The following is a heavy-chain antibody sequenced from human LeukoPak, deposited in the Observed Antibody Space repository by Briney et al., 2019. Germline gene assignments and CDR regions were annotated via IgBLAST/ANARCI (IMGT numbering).Heavy chain of an antibody. D-gene: IGHD4-17*01. CDR2: IYHSGST. CDR1: GGSIASSSNF. CDR3: ARDGSYGDPPFDY. V-gene: IGHV4-39*07. J-gene: IGHJ4*02. Sequence: SETLSLTCSVSGGSIASSSNFWVWIRQPPGKGLEWIGYIYHSGSTYYNPSLKSRVTISVDRSKNQFSLKLSSVTAADTAVYYCARDGSYGDPPFDYWGQGTLVTVSS.